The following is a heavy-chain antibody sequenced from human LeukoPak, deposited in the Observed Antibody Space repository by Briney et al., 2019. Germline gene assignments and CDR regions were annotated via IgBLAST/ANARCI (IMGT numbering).Heavy chain of an antibody. CDR2: IYYSGST. CDR3: ARGIIFPYYFDY. J-gene: IGHJ4*02. V-gene: IGHV4-39*07. D-gene: IGHD2-21*01. Sequence: SETLSLTCTVSGGSISSSSYYWGWIRQPPGKGLEWIGSIYYSGSTYYNPSLKSRVTISVDTSTNQFSLKLSSVTAADTAVYYCARGIIFPYYFDYWGQGNLVTVSS. CDR1: GGSISSSSYY.